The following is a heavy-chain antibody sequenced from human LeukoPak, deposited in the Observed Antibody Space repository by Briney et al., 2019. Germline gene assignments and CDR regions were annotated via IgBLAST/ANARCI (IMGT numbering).Heavy chain of an antibody. D-gene: IGHD1-26*01. Sequence: GGSLRLSCTVSGFTVSSNSMSWVRQAPGKGLEWVAVISYDGSNKYYADSVKGRFTISRDNSKNTLYLQMNSLRAEDTAVYYCAREKWELGLGAFDIWGQGTMVTVSS. CDR2: ISYDGSNK. CDR3: AREKWELGLGAFDI. V-gene: IGHV3-30*04. CDR1: GFTVSSNS. J-gene: IGHJ3*02.